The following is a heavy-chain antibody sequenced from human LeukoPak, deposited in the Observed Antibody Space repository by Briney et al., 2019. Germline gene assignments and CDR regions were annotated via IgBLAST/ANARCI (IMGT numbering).Heavy chain of an antibody. D-gene: IGHD6-13*01. J-gene: IGHJ6*03. CDR2: ISSGSSAI. CDR3: AKEGYSSSWYSVLDYYYYMDV. Sequence: GGSLRLSCEASGFTFTTYSMTWVRQAPGKGLEWVSIISSGSSAIFSADALKGRFTISRDNSKNTLYLQMNSLRAEDTAVYYCAKEGYSSSWYSVLDYYYYMDVWGKGTTVTVSS. V-gene: IGHV3-21*04. CDR1: GFTFTTYS.